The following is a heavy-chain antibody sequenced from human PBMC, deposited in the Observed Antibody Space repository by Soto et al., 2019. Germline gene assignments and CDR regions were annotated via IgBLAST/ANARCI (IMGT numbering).Heavy chain of an antibody. CDR3: VRGGKDDAFDI. CDR2: INHSGST. J-gene: IGHJ3*02. V-gene: IGHV4-34*01. CDR1: GGSFSGYY. D-gene: IGHD3-10*01. Sequence: SETLSLPCAVYGGSFSGYYWSWIRQPPGKGLEWIGEINHSGSTNYNPSLKSRVTISVDTSKNQFSLKLSSVTAADTAVYYMVRGGKDDAFDIWGQGTMVTVSS.